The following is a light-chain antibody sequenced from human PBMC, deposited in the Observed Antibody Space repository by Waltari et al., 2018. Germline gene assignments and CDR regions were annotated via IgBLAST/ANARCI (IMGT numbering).Light chain of an antibody. V-gene: IGKV3-20*01. CDR1: ESITTNF. Sequence: EIVLTQSPVTLSLSPGERATLSCRASESITTNFIAWYQQKPGQAPRLLIHGASIRATGTSDLFSGSGSGTDFTLTISRLEPEDFAVYYCQHYGRSAITFGQGTRLDIK. CDR3: QHYGRSAIT. CDR2: GAS. J-gene: IGKJ5*01.